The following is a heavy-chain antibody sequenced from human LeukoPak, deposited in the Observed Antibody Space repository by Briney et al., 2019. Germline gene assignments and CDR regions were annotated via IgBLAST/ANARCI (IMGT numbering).Heavy chain of an antibody. CDR1: GYTLTELS. D-gene: IGHD6-19*01. Sequence: ASVKVSCKVSGYTLTELSMHWVRQAPGKGLEWMGGFDPEDGETIYAQKFQGRVTMTEDTSTDTAYMELSSLRSEDTAVYCCATTRKSPSGWYYNWFDPWGQGTLVTVSS. CDR3: ATTRKSPSGWYYNWFDP. J-gene: IGHJ5*02. V-gene: IGHV1-24*01. CDR2: FDPEDGET.